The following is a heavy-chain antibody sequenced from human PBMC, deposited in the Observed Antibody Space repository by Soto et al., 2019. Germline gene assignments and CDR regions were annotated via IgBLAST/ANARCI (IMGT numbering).Heavy chain of an antibody. Sequence: QLQLQESGPGLVKPSETLSLTCTVSGGSISSSSYYWGWIRQPPGKGLEWIGSIYYSGSTYYNPSLKSRVTISVDTSKNQFSLKLSSVTAADTAVYYCARHGTVAASPTRCYYYGMDVWGQGTTVTVSS. CDR2: IYYSGST. V-gene: IGHV4-39*01. CDR3: ARHGTVAASPTRCYYYGMDV. J-gene: IGHJ6*02. D-gene: IGHD6-19*01. CDR1: GGSISSSSYY.